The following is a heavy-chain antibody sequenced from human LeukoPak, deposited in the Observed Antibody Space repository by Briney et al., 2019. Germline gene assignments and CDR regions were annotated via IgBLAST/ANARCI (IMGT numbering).Heavy chain of an antibody. CDR1: RGSIRSYY. D-gene: IGHD3-22*01. V-gene: IGHV4-59*01. J-gene: IGHJ3*01. CDR2: IYYSGST. CDR3: ARDLAFYDTNGLPDAFDV. Sequence: SETPSLTCTVSRGSIRSYYWTWIRQPPGKGLEWIGYIYYSGSTNYNPSLKSRVTISVDTSKNQISLQLRSVTAADTAVYYCARDLAFYDTNGLPDAFDVWGQGTMVTVSS.